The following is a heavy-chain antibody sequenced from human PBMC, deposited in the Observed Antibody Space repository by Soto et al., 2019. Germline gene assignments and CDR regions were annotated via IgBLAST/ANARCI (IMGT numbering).Heavy chain of an antibody. D-gene: IGHD3-10*01. CDR3: ARRYGVAFDI. Sequence: ASETLSLTCTVSGGSISSYYWSWIRQPPGKGLEWIGYIYYSGSTSYNPSLKSRVTISVDTSKNQFSLKLSSVTAADTAVYYCARRYGVAFDIWGQGTMVTVSS. J-gene: IGHJ3*02. V-gene: IGHV4-59*08. CDR2: IYYSGST. CDR1: GGSISSYY.